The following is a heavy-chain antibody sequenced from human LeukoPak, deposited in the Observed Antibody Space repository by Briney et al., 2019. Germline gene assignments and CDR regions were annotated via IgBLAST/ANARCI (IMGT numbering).Heavy chain of an antibody. CDR1: GGSFSGYY. J-gene: IGHJ5*02. V-gene: IGHV4-34*01. Sequence: SETLSLTCAVYGGSFSGYYWSWIRQPPGKGLEWLGEINHSGSTNYNPSLKSRVTISVDTSKNQFSLKLSSVTAADTAVYYCARVTGGYCTNGVCYNWFDPWGQGTLVTVSS. CDR2: INHSGST. CDR3: ARVTGGYCTNGVCYNWFDP. D-gene: IGHD2-8*01.